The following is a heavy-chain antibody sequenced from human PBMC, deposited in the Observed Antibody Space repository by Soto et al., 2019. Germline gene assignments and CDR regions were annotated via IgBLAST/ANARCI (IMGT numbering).Heavy chain of an antibody. CDR3: ASEYSSSSGLVNYYYYGMDV. D-gene: IGHD6-6*01. CDR1: GGSFSGYY. J-gene: IGHJ6*02. V-gene: IGHV4-34*01. CDR2: INHSGST. Sequence: SETLSLTCAVYGGSFSGYYWSWIRQPPGKGLEWIGEINHSGSTNYNPSLKSRVTISVDTSKDQFSLKLSSVTAADTAVYYCASEYSSSSGLVNYYYYGMDVWGQGTTVTVSS.